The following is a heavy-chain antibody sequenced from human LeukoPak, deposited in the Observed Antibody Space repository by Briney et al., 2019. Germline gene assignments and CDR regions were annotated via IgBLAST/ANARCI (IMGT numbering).Heavy chain of an antibody. Sequence: PGGSLRLSCAASGFTFDDYAMHWVRQAPGKGLEWVSGISWNSGSIDYADSVKGRFTISRDNAKNSLYLQMNSLRAEDTALYYCAKGGSYDFWSGYYLEYWGQGTLVTVSS. CDR3: AKGGSYDFWSGYYLEY. CDR1: GFTFDDYA. J-gene: IGHJ4*02. V-gene: IGHV3-9*01. D-gene: IGHD3-3*01. CDR2: ISWNSGSI.